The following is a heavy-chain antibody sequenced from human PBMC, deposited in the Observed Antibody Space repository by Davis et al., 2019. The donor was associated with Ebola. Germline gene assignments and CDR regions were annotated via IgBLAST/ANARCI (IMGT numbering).Heavy chain of an antibody. CDR3: AKDLRPGYDVMTGYYPDPVDI. D-gene: IGHD3-9*01. CDR2: IRYDSNHE. J-gene: IGHJ3*02. V-gene: IGHV3-30*02. Sequence: GASLNISCAASCLIFSSYGMHWVRQPPGKGLEWVAFIRYDSNHEYYADSVKGRFTISRDNSKHALYLQLSSLRAEDTAVFYCAKDLRPGYDVMTGYYPDPVDIRGQGTVVNVSS. CDR1: CLIFSSYG.